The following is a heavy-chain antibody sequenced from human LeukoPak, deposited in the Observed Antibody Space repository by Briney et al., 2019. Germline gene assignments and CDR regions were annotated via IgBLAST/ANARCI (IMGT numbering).Heavy chain of an antibody. CDR3: AKGIWSSSWSTVFDY. CDR1: GFTFSSYG. Sequence: GGSPRLSCAASGFTFSSYGMHWVRQAPGKGLEWVAVISYDGSNKYYADSVKGRFTISRDNSKNTLYLQMNSLRAEDTAVHYCAKGIWSSSWSTVFDYWGQGTLVTVSS. D-gene: IGHD6-13*01. CDR2: ISYDGSNK. V-gene: IGHV3-30*18. J-gene: IGHJ4*02.